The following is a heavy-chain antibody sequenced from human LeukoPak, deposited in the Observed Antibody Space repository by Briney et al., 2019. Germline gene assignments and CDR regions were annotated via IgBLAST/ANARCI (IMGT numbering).Heavy chain of an antibody. CDR1: GYTFTNDG. D-gene: IGHD7-27*01. CDR2: IGTKSGNT. CDR3: ARTPLGKMHAFDI. J-gene: IGHJ3*02. V-gene: IGHV1-18*01. Sequence: ASVKVSCKASGYTFTNDGISWVRQAPGQGLEWMGWIGTKSGNTNYAPSFQARVTLTIDTSSTTAYMELRSLTSDDTAAYYCARTPLGKMHAFDIWGQGTIVTVSS.